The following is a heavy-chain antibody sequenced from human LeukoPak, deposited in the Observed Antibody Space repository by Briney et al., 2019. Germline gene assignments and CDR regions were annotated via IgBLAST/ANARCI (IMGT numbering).Heavy chain of an antibody. J-gene: IGHJ4*02. V-gene: IGHV3-23*01. Sequence: PSETLSLTCAVYGGSFSGYYWSWIRQPPGKGLEWVSAISGSGGSTYYADSVKGRFTISRDNSKNTLYLQMNSLRAEDTAVYYCAKDTMIVVVITDGFDYWGQGTLVTVSS. CDR3: AKDTMIVVVITDGFDY. CDR1: GGSFSGYY. D-gene: IGHD3-22*01. CDR2: ISGSGGST.